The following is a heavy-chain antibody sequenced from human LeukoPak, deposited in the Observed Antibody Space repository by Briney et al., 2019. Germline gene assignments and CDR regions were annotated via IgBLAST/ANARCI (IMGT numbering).Heavy chain of an antibody. J-gene: IGHJ4*02. CDR1: GGSVSSGSYY. CDR3: ARVYYDFWSGYHDY. Sequence: SETLSLTCTVSGGSVSSGSYYWSWIRQAPGKGLEWIGYIYYSGSTNYNPSLKSRVTISVDTSKNQFSLKLSSVTAADTAVYYCARVYYDFWSGYHDYWGQGTLVTVSS. D-gene: IGHD3-3*01. V-gene: IGHV4-61*01. CDR2: IYYSGST.